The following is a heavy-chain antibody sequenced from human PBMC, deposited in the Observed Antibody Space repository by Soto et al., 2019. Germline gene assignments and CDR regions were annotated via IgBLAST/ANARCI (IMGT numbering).Heavy chain of an antibody. J-gene: IGHJ6*02. D-gene: IGHD5-18*01. CDR2: ISYDGSNK. V-gene: IGHV3-30-3*01. CDR3: ARDVHLGDTAMAPSYYYYGMDV. CDR1: GFTFSSYA. Sequence: GGSLRLSCAASGFTFSSYAMHWVRQAPGKGLEWVAVISYDGSNKYYADSVKGRFTISRDNSKNTLYLQMNSLRAEDTAVYYCARDVHLGDTAMAPSYYYYGMDVWGQGTTVTVSS.